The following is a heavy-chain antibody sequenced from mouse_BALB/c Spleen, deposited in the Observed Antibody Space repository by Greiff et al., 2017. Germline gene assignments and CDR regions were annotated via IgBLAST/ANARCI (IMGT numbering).Heavy chain of an antibody. CDR2: IRNKANGYTT. J-gene: IGHJ4*01. CDR1: GFTFTDYY. V-gene: IGHV7-3*02. CDR3: ARELPLYAMDY. Sequence: EVQLQESGGGLVQPGGSLRLSCATSGFTFTDYYMSWVRQPPGKALEWLGFIRNKANGYTTEYSASVKGRFTISRDNSQSILYLQMNTLRAEDSATYYCARELPLYAMDYWGQGTSVTVSS.